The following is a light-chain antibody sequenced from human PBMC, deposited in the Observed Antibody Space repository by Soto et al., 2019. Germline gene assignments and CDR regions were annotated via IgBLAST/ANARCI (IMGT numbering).Light chain of an antibody. V-gene: IGLV2-14*01. Sequence: QSALTQPASVSGSPGQSITISCTGTSSDVGGYNYVSWYQQHPGKAPKLMIYDVSNRPSGVTNRFSGSNSGNTASLTIPGLQAEDEADYYCSSYTSSSTLGVFGTGTKLTVL. CDR1: SSDVGGYNY. J-gene: IGLJ1*01. CDR2: DVS. CDR3: SSYTSSSTLGV.